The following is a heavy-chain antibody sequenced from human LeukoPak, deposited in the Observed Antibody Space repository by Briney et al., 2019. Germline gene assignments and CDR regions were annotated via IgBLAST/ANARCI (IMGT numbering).Heavy chain of an antibody. CDR3: AKWVRPGYDFWSGYPEYYFDY. CDR2: ISGSGGST. V-gene: IGHV3-23*01. CDR1: GFTFSSYA. Sequence: PGGSLRLSCAASGFTFSSYAMSWVRQAPGKGLEWVSAISGSGGSTYYADSVKGRFTISRDNSKNTLYLQMNSLRAEDTAVYYCAKWVRPGYDFWSGYPEYYFDYWGQGTLVTVSS. J-gene: IGHJ4*02. D-gene: IGHD3-3*01.